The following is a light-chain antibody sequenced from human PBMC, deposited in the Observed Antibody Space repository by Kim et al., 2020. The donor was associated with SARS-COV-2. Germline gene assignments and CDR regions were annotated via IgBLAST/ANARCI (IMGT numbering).Light chain of an antibody. J-gene: IGKJ2*01. CDR3: QQTNTFPYI. Sequence: DIQMTQSPSSVSASVGDRVTIICRASQGVGSWLSWYQLKPGKAPQLLIYSASRLQSGVPLRFSGSGSGTDFILTISSLQPEDFATYYCQQTNTFPYIFGQGTKLEI. V-gene: IGKV1D-12*01. CDR1: QGVGSW. CDR2: SAS.